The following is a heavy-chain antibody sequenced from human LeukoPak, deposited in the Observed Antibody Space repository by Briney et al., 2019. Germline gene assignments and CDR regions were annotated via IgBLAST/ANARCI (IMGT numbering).Heavy chain of an antibody. D-gene: IGHD1-26*01. V-gene: IGHV4-59*01. CDR3: ASIVGGSRFDP. Sequence: SETLSLTCTVSGGSISSYYWSWIRQPPGKGLEWIGYIYYSGSTNYNPSLKSRVTISVDTSKNQFSLKLSSVTAADTAVYYCASIVGGSRFDPWGQGTLVTVSS. J-gene: IGHJ5*02. CDR2: IYYSGST. CDR1: GGSISSYY.